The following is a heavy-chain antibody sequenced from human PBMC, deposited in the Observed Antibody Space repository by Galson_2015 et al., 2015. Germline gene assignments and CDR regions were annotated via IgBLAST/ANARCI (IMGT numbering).Heavy chain of an antibody. CDR1: GYSFTSYW. CDR3: ARQGWGYYDSSGYYLDAFDI. Sequence: QSGAEVKKPGESLKISCKGSGYSFTSYWIGWVRQMPGKGLGWMGIIYPGDSDTRYSPSFQGQVTISADKSISTAYLQWSSLKASDTAMYYCARQGWGYYDSSGYYLDAFDIWGQGTMVTVSS. V-gene: IGHV5-51*01. D-gene: IGHD3-22*01. J-gene: IGHJ3*02. CDR2: IYPGDSDT.